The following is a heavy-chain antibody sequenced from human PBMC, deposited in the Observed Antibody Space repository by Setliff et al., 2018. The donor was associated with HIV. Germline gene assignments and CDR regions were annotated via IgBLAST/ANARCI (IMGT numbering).Heavy chain of an antibody. CDR1: GYTFTSYG. D-gene: IGHD3-22*01. CDR2: ISGYNGNT. Sequence: ASVKVSCKASGYTFTSYGISWVRRAPGQGLEWMGWISGYNGNTNYAQKLQGRVTMTTDTSTSTAYMELRSLRSDDTAAYYCARDPFLDYYDDSGYPGGAFDIWGQGTMVTVSS. J-gene: IGHJ3*02. CDR3: ARDPFLDYYDDSGYPGGAFDI. V-gene: IGHV1-18*01.